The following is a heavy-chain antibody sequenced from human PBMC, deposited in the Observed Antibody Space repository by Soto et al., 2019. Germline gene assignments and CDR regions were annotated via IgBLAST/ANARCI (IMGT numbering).Heavy chain of an antibody. Sequence: QVQLQESGPGLVKPSETLSLTCTVSGGSISTYYWNWIRQPPGKGLEWIGYIYYGGSANYNPSLKSRVTISVETSKKQFSLKLSSVTAADTAVYYCARGGHCTNGVCSALDYWGQGTLVTVSS. CDR3: ARGGHCTNGVCSALDY. D-gene: IGHD2-8*01. J-gene: IGHJ4*02. V-gene: IGHV4-59*08. CDR1: GGSISTYY. CDR2: IYYGGSA.